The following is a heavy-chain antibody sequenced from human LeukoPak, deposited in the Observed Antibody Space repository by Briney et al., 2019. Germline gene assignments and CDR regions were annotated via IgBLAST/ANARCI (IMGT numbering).Heavy chain of an antibody. V-gene: IGHV1-46*01. D-gene: IGHD3-10*01. Sequence: ASVKVSCKASGYTFTSYYMHWVRQAPGQGLESMGIINPSGGSTSYAQKFQGRVTMTRDTSTSTVYMELSSLRSEDTAVYYCARDLEDKAHYGSRSYYNPFDYWGQGTLVTVSS. CDR1: GYTFTSYY. CDR2: INPSGGST. J-gene: IGHJ4*02. CDR3: ARDLEDKAHYGSRSYYNPFDY.